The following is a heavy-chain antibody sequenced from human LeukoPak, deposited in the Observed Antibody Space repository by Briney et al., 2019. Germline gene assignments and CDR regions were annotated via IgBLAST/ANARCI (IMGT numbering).Heavy chain of an antibody. CDR3: ARGPTSGRWFDP. J-gene: IGHJ5*02. D-gene: IGHD2-2*01. CDR1: GFTFSSYA. Sequence: GRSLRLSCAASGFTFSSYAMHWVRQAPGKGLEWVSYISNSGSYTNYADSVKGRFTISRDNAKNSLSLQMNSLRAEDTAVYYCARGPTSGRWFDPWGQGTLVTVSS. V-gene: IGHV3-21*05. CDR2: ISNSGSYT.